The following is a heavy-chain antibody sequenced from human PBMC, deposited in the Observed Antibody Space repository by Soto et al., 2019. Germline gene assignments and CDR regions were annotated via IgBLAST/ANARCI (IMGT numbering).Heavy chain of an antibody. CDR3: AKDPVQQLVPDY. Sequence: EVQLLESGGGLVQPGGSLRLSCAASGFTFSSYAMSWVRQAPGKGLEWVSAISGSGGSTYYADSVKGRFTISRDNSKNPLYLQMNSLRAEDTAVYYCAKDPVQQLVPDYWGQGTLVTVSS. CDR2: ISGSGGST. CDR1: GFTFSSYA. J-gene: IGHJ4*02. D-gene: IGHD6-13*01. V-gene: IGHV3-23*01.